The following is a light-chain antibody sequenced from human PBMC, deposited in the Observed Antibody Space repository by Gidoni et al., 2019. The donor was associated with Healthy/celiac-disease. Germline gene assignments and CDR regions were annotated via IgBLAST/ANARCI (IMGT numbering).Light chain of an antibody. CDR1: QSLRRSNGYNY. CDR2: VGS. CDR3: MQARQTPPWT. J-gene: IGKJ1*01. V-gene: IGKV2-28*01. Sequence: DIVMTQSPLSLPVTPGEPASISCRSSQSLRRSNGYNYLDWYLQKPGQSPQLLIFVGSTRATGVPARFSGSGSGTDFTLKISRVEAEDVVASYCMQARQTPPWTFGQGTKVEIK.